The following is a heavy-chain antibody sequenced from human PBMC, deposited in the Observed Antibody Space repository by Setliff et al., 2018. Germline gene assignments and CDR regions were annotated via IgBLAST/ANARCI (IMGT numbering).Heavy chain of an antibody. CDR3: ARVTKPAAISYYYYMDV. V-gene: IGHV3-74*01. J-gene: IGHJ6*03. Sequence: GSLRLSCAASGFTFSSYWMHWVRQAPGKGLVWVSRINSDGSSTSYADSVKGRFTISRDNAKNSLYLQMNSLRAEDTAVYYCARVTKPAAISYYYYMDVWGKGTTVTGS. D-gene: IGHD2-2*01. CDR2: INSDGSST. CDR1: GFTFSSYW.